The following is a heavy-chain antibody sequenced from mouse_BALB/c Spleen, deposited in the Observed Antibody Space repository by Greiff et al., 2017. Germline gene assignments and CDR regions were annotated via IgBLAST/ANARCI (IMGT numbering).Heavy chain of an antibody. V-gene: IGHV5-6-5*01. Sequence: EVKVEESGGGLVNPGGSLKLSCAASGFTFSSYAMSWVRQTPEKRLEWVASISSGGSTYYPDSVKGRFTISRDNARNILYLQMSSLRSEDTAMYYCARPMITTGFAYWGQGTLVTVSA. CDR1: GFTFSSYA. CDR3: ARPMITTGFAY. CDR2: ISSGGST. D-gene: IGHD2-4*01. J-gene: IGHJ3*01.